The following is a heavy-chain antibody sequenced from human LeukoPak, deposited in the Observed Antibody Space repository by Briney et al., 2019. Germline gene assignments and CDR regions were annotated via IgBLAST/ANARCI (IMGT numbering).Heavy chain of an antibody. V-gene: IGHV3-33*01. D-gene: IGHD4-17*01. Sequence: PGGSLRLSCAASGFTFSSYGMHWVRQAPGKGLEWVAVIWYDGSNKYYADSVKGRFTISRDNSKNTLYLQMNSLRAEDTAVYYCARGDDYGDYGYFDYWGQGTLVTVSS. J-gene: IGHJ4*02. CDR1: GFTFSSYG. CDR3: ARGDDYGDYGYFDY. CDR2: IWYDGSNK.